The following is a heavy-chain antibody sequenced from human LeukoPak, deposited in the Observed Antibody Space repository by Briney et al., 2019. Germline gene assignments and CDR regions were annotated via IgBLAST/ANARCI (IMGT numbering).Heavy chain of an antibody. CDR1: VYTFTSYV. Sequence: ASVKVSCEASVYTFTSYVINWVRQATGQGLEWMGCMYPNSGKTGYAQKCHGRVTMTRNTSIITAYMELSSLRSEDTAVYYCARGAVEGVGAIALDYWGQGTLVTVSS. CDR2: MYPNSGKT. D-gene: IGHD1-26*01. CDR3: ARGAVEGVGAIALDY. V-gene: IGHV1-8*01. J-gene: IGHJ4*02.